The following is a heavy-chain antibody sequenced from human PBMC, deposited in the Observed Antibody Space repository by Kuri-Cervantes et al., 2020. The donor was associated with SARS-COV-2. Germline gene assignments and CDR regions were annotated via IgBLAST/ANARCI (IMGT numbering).Heavy chain of an antibody. CDR3: ARDRDDSSGYYYFDY. D-gene: IGHD3-22*01. CDR1: GFTFSSYS. Sequence: GKSLKISCAASGFTFSSYSMNWVRQAPGKGLEWVSYISSSSSTIYYADSVKGRFTISRDNSKNTLYLQMNSLRAEDTAVYYCARDRDDSSGYYYFDYWGQGTLVTVSS. J-gene: IGHJ4*02. CDR2: ISSSSSTI. V-gene: IGHV3-48*01.